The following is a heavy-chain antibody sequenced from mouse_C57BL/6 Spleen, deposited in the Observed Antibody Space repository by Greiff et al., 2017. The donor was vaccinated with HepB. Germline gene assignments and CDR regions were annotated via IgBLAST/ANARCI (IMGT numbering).Heavy chain of an antibody. D-gene: IGHD4-1*01. CDR3: ARSELGRRTWFGY. J-gene: IGHJ3*01. V-gene: IGHV1-81*01. Sequence: QVHVKQSGAELARPGASVKLSCKASGYTFTSYGISWVKQRTGQGLEWIGEIYPRSGNTYYNEKFKGKATLTADKSSSPAYMELRSLTSEDSSVFFCARSELGRRTWFGYWGQGTLVTVSA. CDR1: GYTFTSYG. CDR2: IYPRSGNT.